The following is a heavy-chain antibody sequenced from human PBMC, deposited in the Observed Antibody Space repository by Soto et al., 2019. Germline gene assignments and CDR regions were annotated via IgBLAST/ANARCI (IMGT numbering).Heavy chain of an antibody. V-gene: IGHV1-18*01. D-gene: IGHD2-15*01. Sequence: VKVSCKASGYTFTSYGISWVRQAPGQGLEWMGWISAYNGNTNYAQKLQGRVTMTTDTSTSTAYMELRSLRSDDTAVYYCARDIVAPMTRRRGFDYWGQGTLVTVSS. CDR1: GYTFTSYG. CDR2: ISAYNGNT. J-gene: IGHJ4*02. CDR3: ARDIVAPMTRRRGFDY.